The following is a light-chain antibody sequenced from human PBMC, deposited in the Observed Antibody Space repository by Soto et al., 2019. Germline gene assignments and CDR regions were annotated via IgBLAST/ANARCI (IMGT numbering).Light chain of an antibody. V-gene: IGLV2-14*01. CDR3: SAYTSSSTLVV. CDR2: DVS. J-gene: IGLJ2*01. CDR1: SSDVGDYNY. Sequence: QSVLTQPASVSGSPGQSITISCTGTSSDVGDYNYVSWYQQDPGKAPKLMIYDVSNRPSGVYNRFSGSNSGNTASLTISGLQAEDEADYSCSAYTSSSTLVVFGGGTKLTVL.